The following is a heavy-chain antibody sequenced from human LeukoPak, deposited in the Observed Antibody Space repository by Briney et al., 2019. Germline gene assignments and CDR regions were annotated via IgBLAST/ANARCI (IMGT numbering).Heavy chain of an antibody. CDR2: ISWNSGSI. CDR1: GFSFEDYA. D-gene: IGHD3-22*01. J-gene: IGHJ4*02. V-gene: IGHV3-9*01. CDR3: AKDGTYYYDSSGYWGYFDY. Sequence: GGSLRLSCAASGFSFEDYAMHWVRQPPGKGLEWVSGISWNSGSIGYADSVKGRFTISRDNAKNSLYLQMNSLRAEDTALYYCAKDGTYYYDSSGYWGYFDYWGQGTLVTVSS.